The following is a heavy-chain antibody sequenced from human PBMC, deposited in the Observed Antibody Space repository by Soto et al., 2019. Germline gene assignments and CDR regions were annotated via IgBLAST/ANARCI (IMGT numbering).Heavy chain of an antibody. CDR2: IVPVFGTP. Sequence: QVQLVQSGAEVKKPGSSVKVSCKASGGVFSNYALTWVRQAPGQGLEWVGGIVPVFGTPNYAPKFQGRVTVTADESTRTGYMELSSLTSEDTAMYYCAREDTIYGVHMMNWFDSWGQGTLVTVSS. CDR1: GGVFSNYA. J-gene: IGHJ5*01. V-gene: IGHV1-69*01. CDR3: AREDTIYGVHMMNWFDS. D-gene: IGHD3-3*01.